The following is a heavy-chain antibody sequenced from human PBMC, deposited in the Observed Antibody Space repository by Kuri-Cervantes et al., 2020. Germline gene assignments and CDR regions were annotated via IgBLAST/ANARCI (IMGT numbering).Heavy chain of an antibody. CDR1: GFTFSSYS. V-gene: IGHV3-21*01. J-gene: IGHJ6*02. Sequence: GGSLRLSCAASGFTFSSYSMNWVRQAPGKGLEWVSSISSSSSYIYYADSVKGRFTISRDNAKNSLYLQMNSLRAEDTAVYYCARGEYSGYDSFAHYYYYYGMDVWGQGTTVTGSS. CDR2: ISSSSSYI. CDR3: ARGEYSGYDSFAHYYYYYGMDV. D-gene: IGHD5-12*01.